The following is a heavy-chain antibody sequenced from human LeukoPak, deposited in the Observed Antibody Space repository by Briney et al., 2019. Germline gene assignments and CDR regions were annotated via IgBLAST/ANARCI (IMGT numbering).Heavy chain of an antibody. V-gene: IGHV3-23*01. D-gene: IGHD2-2*01. CDR2: ISSGGGST. CDR3: SKGGYCSSTSCYVGWFDP. CDR1: GFTFSSYV. Sequence: TGGSLRLSCAASGFTFSSYVMNWVRQAPGKGLEWVSVISSGGGSTYYADSVKGRFTISRANSKNRLFLQMNSLRAEDTAVYYCSKGGYCSSTSCYVGWFDPWGQGTLVTVSS. J-gene: IGHJ5*02.